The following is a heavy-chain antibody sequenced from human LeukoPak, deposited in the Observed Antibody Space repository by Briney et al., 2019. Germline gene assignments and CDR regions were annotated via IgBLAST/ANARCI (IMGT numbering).Heavy chain of an antibody. J-gene: IGHJ4*02. Sequence: GASVKVSCKASGGTFSSYAISWVRQAPGQGLEWMGGIIPIFGTANYAQKFQGRVTITADKSTSTAYMELSSLRSEDTAVYYCARDEGEIPLDYWGQGTLVTVSS. CDR3: ARDEGEIPLDY. CDR1: GGTFSSYA. D-gene: IGHD2-2*02. V-gene: IGHV1-69*06. CDR2: IIPIFGTA.